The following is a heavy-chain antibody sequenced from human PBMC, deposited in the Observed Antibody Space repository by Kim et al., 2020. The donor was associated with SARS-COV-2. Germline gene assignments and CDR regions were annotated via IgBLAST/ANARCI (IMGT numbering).Heavy chain of an antibody. CDR2: IWSTGTGK. V-gene: IGHV3-33*01. D-gene: IGHD2-21*02. J-gene: IGHJ4*02. CDR1: GLTLKNYG. CDR3: ATEKGDHSFDY. Sequence: GGSLRLSCAASGLTLKNYGMQWVRQAPGKGLEWVAVIWSTGTGKYYAESVKGRFTISKDDSKNTLYLQMNSLRVEDTAIYYCATEKGDHSFDYWGQGTLVTVSS.